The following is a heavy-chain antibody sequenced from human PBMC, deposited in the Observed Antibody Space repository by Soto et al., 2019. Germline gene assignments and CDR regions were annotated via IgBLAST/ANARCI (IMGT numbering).Heavy chain of an antibody. CDR3: TTCPYYYDSSVPGY. V-gene: IGHV3-15*07. J-gene: IGHJ4*02. D-gene: IGHD3-22*01. CDR2: IKSKTDGGTT. Sequence: GGSLRLSCAASGFTFSNAWMNWVRQAPGKGLEWVGRIKSKTDGGTTDYAAPVKGRFTISRDDSKNTLYLQMNSLKTEDTAVYYCTTCPYYYDSSVPGYWGQGTLVTVSS. CDR1: GFTFSNAW.